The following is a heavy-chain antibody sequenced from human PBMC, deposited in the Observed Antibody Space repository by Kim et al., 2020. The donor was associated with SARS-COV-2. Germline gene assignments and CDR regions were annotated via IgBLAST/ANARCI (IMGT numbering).Heavy chain of an antibody. J-gene: IGHJ4*02. CDR1: GFTFGDYA. CDR3: AKVSISGLVGASFFDF. V-gene: IGHV3-9*01. Sequence: GGSLRLSCAASGFTFGDYAMHWVRQAPGKGLEWVSGITWNSNSIVYADSVKGRFTISRDNAKNSLYLQMNSLRAEDTALYYCAKVSISGLVGASFFDFWGQGRLVTVSS. CDR2: ITWNSNSI. D-gene: IGHD1-26*01.